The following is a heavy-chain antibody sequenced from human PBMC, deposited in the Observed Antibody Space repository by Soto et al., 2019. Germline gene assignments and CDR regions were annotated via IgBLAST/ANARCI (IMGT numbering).Heavy chain of an antibody. CDR1: GGTFSSYT. Sequence: QVQLVQSGAEVKKPGSSVKVSCKASGGTFSSYTISWVRQAPGQGLEWMGRIIPILGIANYAQKFRGRVTISADKSTRADYMELSRLRSEDTAVYYCARNPPYCSSTSWYLNYFDYWGPGTLVTVSS. D-gene: IGHD2-2*01. CDR2: IIPILGIA. J-gene: IGHJ4*02. CDR3: ARNPPYCSSTSWYLNYFDY. V-gene: IGHV1-69*02.